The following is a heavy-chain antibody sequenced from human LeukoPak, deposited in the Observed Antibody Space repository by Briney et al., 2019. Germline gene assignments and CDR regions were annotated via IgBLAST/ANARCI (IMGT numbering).Heavy chain of an antibody. CDR2: IYSGGST. V-gene: IGHV3-53*01. CDR1: GFTVSNNY. J-gene: IGHJ4*02. D-gene: IGHD1-26*01. Sequence: GGSLRLSCAASGFTVSNNYMSWVRQAPGKGLEWVSVIYSGGSTYYADSVKGRFTISRDNSKNTLYLQMNSLRAEDTAVYYCARGVEWEPPDYWGQGTLVTVSS. CDR3: ARGVEWEPPDY.